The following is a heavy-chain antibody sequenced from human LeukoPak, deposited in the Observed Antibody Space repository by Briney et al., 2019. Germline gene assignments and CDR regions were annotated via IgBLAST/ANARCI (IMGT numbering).Heavy chain of an antibody. CDR2: ISSSSSYI. Sequence: GGSLRLSCAASGFTFSNYNMNWVRQAPGKGLEWVSSISSSSSYIYYADSVKGRFTISRHNAKNSLYLQMDSLRAEDTAVYYCANENYYDSSGSVYWGQGTLVTVSS. V-gene: IGHV3-21*01. CDR1: GFTFSNYN. J-gene: IGHJ4*02. D-gene: IGHD3-22*01. CDR3: ANENYYDSSGSVY.